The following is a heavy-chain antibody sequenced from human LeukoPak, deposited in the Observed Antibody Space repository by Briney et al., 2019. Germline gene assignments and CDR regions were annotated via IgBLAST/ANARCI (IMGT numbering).Heavy chain of an antibody. J-gene: IGHJ4*02. Sequence: GGSLRLSCAASGFTFSSYVMSWVRQAPGKGLEWVSDISGSGGNTYYADSVKGRFTISRDNSQNTLYLQTNRLRAEDTAVYYSAKDRSFIGHNPRDCWGPESLVTVSS. CDR1: GFTFSSYV. D-gene: IGHD1-14*01. V-gene: IGHV3-23*01. CDR2: ISGSGGNT. CDR3: AKDRSFIGHNPRDC.